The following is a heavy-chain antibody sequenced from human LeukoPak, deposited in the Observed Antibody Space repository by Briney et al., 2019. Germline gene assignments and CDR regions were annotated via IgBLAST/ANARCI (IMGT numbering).Heavy chain of an antibody. CDR1: GASIYTSSSY. CDR2: VYYTGST. D-gene: IGHD5-18*01. V-gene: IGHV4-39*01. J-gene: IGHJ4*02. Sequence: KPSETLSLTCTVSGASIYTSSSYWGWIRQPPGKGLEWIASVYYTGSTYYSPSLKSRVTISVDTSKNQFSLKLSSVTAADTAVYYCARHSKRGYSYAYYFDYWGQGTLVTVSS. CDR3: ARHSKRGYSYAYYFDY.